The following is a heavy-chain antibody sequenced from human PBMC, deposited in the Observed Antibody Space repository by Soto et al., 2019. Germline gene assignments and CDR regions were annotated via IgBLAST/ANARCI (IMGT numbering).Heavy chain of an antibody. D-gene: IGHD5-12*01. J-gene: IGHJ4*02. CDR2: IIPIFGTA. V-gene: IGHV1-69*12. CDR3: ATAPHSGGGYDWGY. CDR1: GGTFSSYA. Sequence: QVQLVQSGAEVKKPGSSVKVSCKASGGTFSSYAISWVRQAPGQGLEWMGGIIPIFGTANYAQKFQGRVTITADESTSTAYMELSSLRSEDTAVYYCATAPHSGGGYDWGYWGQGTLVTVSS.